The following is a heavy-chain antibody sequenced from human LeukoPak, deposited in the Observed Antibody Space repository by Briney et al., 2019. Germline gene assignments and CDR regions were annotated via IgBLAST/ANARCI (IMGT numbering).Heavy chain of an antibody. Sequence: GASVNVSCMASGYTFTSYSISWVRQAPGHGLEWMGSISAYSSHTNYAHNLQGRVTMTTDSSTSSVYMELRSMRSDDTAVYYCASGSCDDFVYWGQGTLVTVSS. V-gene: IGHV1-18*01. CDR3: ASGSCDDFVY. J-gene: IGHJ4*02. CDR2: ISAYSSHT. CDR1: GYTFTSYS. D-gene: IGHD5-12*01.